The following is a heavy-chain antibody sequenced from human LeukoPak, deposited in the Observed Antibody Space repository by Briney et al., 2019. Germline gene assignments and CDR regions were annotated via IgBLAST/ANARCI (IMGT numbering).Heavy chain of an antibody. J-gene: IGHJ3*02. D-gene: IGHD1-26*01. V-gene: IGHV1-2*02. CDR3: AREGIVGTGGAFDI. CDR1: GYTFTGYN. Sequence: ASVKVSCKASGYTFTGYNMHWVRQAPGQGLEWMGWINPNSGGTNYAQKFQGRVTMTRDTSISTAYMELSRLRSDDTAVYYCAREGIVGTGGAFDIWGQGTMVTVSS. CDR2: INPNSGGT.